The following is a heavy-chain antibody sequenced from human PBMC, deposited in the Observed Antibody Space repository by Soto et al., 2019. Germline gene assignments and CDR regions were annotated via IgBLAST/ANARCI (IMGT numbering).Heavy chain of an antibody. CDR1: GFSLSTSGVG. CDR2: IYWDDDK. J-gene: IGHJ5*02. CDR3: SHGIVIGDTVGFNWFDP. Sequence: QITLKESGPTLVKPTQTLTLTCTFSGFSLSTSGVGVAWIRQPPGKALEWLALIYWDDDKRYSPSLKSRLTITKATSKTQVVLTMPNIDPVDTATYYCSHGIVIGDTVGFNWFDPWGQGTLVTVSS. D-gene: IGHD2-15*01. V-gene: IGHV2-5*02.